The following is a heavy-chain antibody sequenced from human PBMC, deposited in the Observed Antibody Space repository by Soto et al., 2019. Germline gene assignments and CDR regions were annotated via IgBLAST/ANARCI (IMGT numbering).Heavy chain of an antibody. J-gene: IGHJ6*02. Sequence: PSETLSLTCAVSGGSISSSNWWSWVRRPPGKGLEWIGEIYHSGSTNYNPSLKSRVTISVDKSKNQFSLKLSSVTAADTAVYYCAREYYYDSSGYGMDVWGQGTTVTVS. V-gene: IGHV4-4*02. CDR2: IYHSGST. CDR1: GGSISSSNW. CDR3: AREYYYDSSGYGMDV. D-gene: IGHD3-22*01.